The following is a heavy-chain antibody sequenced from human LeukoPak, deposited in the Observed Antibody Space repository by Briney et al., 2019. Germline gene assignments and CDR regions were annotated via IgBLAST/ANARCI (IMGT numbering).Heavy chain of an antibody. Sequence: GRSLRLSCAASGFTFDDYVMHWVRQAPGKGLEWVSGISWNSGSIGYADSVKGRFTISRDNAKNSLYLQMNSLRAEDTALYYCAKDMARWSGYDWGESYFDYWGQGTLVTVSS. CDR2: ISWNSGSI. J-gene: IGHJ4*02. D-gene: IGHD5-12*01. CDR1: GFTFDDYV. CDR3: AKDMARWSGYDWGESYFDY. V-gene: IGHV3-9*01.